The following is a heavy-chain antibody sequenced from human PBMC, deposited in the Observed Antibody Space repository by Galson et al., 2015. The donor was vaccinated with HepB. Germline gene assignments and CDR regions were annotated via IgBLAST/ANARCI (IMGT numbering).Heavy chain of an antibody. D-gene: IGHD6-19*01. V-gene: IGHV3-9*01. CDR1: GFTFDDYA. CDR2: ISWNSGSI. CDR3: AKDKTRRIAVAEWLIRSYYYGMDV. Sequence: SLRLSCAASGFTFDDYAMHWVRQAPGKGLEWVSGISWNSGSIGYADSVKGRFTISRDNAKNSLYLQMNSLRAEDTALYYCAKDKTRRIAVAEWLIRSYYYGMDVWGQGTTVTVSS. J-gene: IGHJ6*02.